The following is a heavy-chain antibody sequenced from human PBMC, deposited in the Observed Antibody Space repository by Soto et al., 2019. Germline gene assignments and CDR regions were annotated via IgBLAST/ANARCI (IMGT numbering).Heavy chain of an antibody. J-gene: IGHJ6*02. CDR3: ARQPAYSNYYYYGMDV. CDR1: GGTFSSYA. Sequence: SVKVSCKASGGTFSSYAISWVRQAPGQGLEWMGGIIPIFGTANYAQKFQGRVTTTADESTSTAYMELSSLRSEDTAVYYCARQPAYSNYYYYGMDVWGQGTTVTVS. V-gene: IGHV1-69*13. D-gene: IGHD4-4*01. CDR2: IIPIFGTA.